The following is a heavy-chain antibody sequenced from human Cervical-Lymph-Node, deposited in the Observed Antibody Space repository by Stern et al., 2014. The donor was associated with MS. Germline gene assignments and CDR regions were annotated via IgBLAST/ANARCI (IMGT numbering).Heavy chain of an antibody. V-gene: IGHV1-8*01. J-gene: IGHJ4*02. Sequence: QMQLVQSVAEVRKPGASVKVSCKASGYAFTNYYLHWVRQAPGQGLEWMGWMNPKSGNAVYSQEFQGRVSMTRNTSIGTAYLELGGLTSDDTAVFYCARVPRPGVHFDYWGQGTLVTVTS. CDR2: MNPKSGNA. CDR1: GYAFTNYY. D-gene: IGHD3-10*01. CDR3: ARVPRPGVHFDY.